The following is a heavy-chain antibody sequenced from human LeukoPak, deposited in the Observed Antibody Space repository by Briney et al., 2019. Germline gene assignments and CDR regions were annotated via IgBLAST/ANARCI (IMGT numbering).Heavy chain of an antibody. CDR1: GFTFNSYA. CDR2: IKQDGSEK. Sequence: GGSLRLPCAASGFTFNSYAMSWVRQAPGKGLEWVANIKQDGSEKYYVGSVKGRFSISRDNVKNALYLQMNALRVDDTGIYYCVRGAYYAASWGQGTLVTVSS. D-gene: IGHD2/OR15-2a*01. J-gene: IGHJ5*02. CDR3: VRGAYYAAS. V-gene: IGHV3-7*01.